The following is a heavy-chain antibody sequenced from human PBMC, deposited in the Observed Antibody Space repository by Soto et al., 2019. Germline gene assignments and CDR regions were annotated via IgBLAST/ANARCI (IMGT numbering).Heavy chain of an antibody. J-gene: IGHJ6*02. CDR2: ISYDGSNK. CDR1: GFTFSSYA. V-gene: IGHV3-30-3*01. D-gene: IGHD3-22*01. Sequence: GGSLRLSCAASGFTFSSYAMHWVRQAPGKGLEWVAVISYDGSNKYYADSVKGRFTISRDNSKNTLYLQMNSLRAEDTAVYYCARDGGYDSSGSDDYYYYYGMDVWGQGTTVTVSS. CDR3: ARDGGYDSSGSDDYYYYYGMDV.